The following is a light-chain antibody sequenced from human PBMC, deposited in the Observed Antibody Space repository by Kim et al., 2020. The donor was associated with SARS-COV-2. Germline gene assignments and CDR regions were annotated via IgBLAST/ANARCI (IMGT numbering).Light chain of an antibody. J-gene: IGKJ1*01. CDR1: QDISRY. CDR3: QQTYSASRT. Sequence: DIQMTQSPSSLSASVGDRVTITCRASQDISRYLNWYQQKPGKAPKLLIYTASSLQSGVPSRFTGSGSEKDFTLTISSLQPEAFATYYCQQTYSASRTFGQGTKVDIK. CDR2: TAS. V-gene: IGKV1-39*01.